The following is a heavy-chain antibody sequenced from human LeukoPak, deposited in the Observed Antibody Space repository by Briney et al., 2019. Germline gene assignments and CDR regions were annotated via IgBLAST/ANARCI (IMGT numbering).Heavy chain of an antibody. CDR2: IRYDGSNK. Sequence: PGGSLRLSCAASGFTFSSYGMHWVRQAPGKGLEWVAFIRYDGSNKYYADSVKGRFTISRDNSKNTLYLQMNSLRAEDTAVYYCAKDATAWTVRRKTPFDPWGQGTLVTVSS. V-gene: IGHV3-30*02. D-gene: IGHD3-10*01. J-gene: IGHJ5*02. CDR1: GFTFSSYG. CDR3: AKDATAWTVRRKTPFDP.